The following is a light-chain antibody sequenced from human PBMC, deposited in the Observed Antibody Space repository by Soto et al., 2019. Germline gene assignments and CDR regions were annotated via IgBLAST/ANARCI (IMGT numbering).Light chain of an antibody. CDR3: QQSYSIPWT. CDR1: QSVSSY. Sequence: EIVLTQSPATLSFSPGQKATLSCXVSQSVSSYLAWYQQKPGQAPRLLIYDASNRATGIPARFSGSGSGTDFTLTISSVQPEDFGTYSCQQSYSIPWTSGQGTKVDIK. V-gene: IGKV3-11*01. CDR2: DAS. J-gene: IGKJ1*01.